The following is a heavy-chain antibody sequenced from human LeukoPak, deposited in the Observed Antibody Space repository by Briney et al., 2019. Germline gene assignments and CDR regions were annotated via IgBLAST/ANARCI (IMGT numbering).Heavy chain of an antibody. Sequence: GGSLRLSCAASGFTFSNYWMHWVRQAPGKGLVLVSRINSDGSSTNNADSALGRFTISRDNAKNTLYLQMNSLRAEDTAVYYCARSRSGAFDIWGQGTMVTVSS. J-gene: IGHJ3*02. V-gene: IGHV3-74*01. CDR3: ARSRSGAFDI. CDR2: INSDGSST. CDR1: GFTFSNYW.